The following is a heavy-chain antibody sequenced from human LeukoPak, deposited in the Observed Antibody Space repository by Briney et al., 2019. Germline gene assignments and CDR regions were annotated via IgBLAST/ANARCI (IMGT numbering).Heavy chain of an antibody. CDR2: ISGSGGST. D-gene: IGHD5-18*01. Sequence: GASLRLSCAASGFTFSSYAMSWVRQAPGKGLEWVSAISGSGGSTYYADSVKGRFTFSRDNSKNTLYLQMNSLRAEDTAVYYCAKGSEDTAMVDFDYWGQGTLVTVSS. J-gene: IGHJ4*02. CDR3: AKGSEDTAMVDFDY. CDR1: GFTFSSYA. V-gene: IGHV3-23*01.